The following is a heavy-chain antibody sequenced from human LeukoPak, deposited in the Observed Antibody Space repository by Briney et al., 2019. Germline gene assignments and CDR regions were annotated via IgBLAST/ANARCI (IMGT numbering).Heavy chain of an antibody. CDR2: ISSSSSYI. V-gene: IGHV3-21*01. CDR3: ARVANYDYVWGSGGEYFPH. CDR1: GFTFSSYS. J-gene: IGHJ1*01. Sequence: GGSLRLSCAASGFTFSSYSMNWVRQAPGEGLEWVSSISSSSSYIYYADSVKGRFTISRDNAKNSLYLQMNSLRAEDTAVYYCARVANYDYVWGSGGEYFPHWGQGTLVTVSS. D-gene: IGHD3-16*01.